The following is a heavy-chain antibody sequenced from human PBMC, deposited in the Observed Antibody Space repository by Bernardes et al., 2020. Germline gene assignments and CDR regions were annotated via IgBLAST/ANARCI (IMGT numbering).Heavy chain of an antibody. V-gene: IGHV4-59*01. CDR2: IYYSGST. Sequence: SETLSLTCTVSGGSISSYYWSWIRQPPGKGLEWIGYIYYSGSTNYNPSLKSRVTISVDTSKNQFSLKLSSVTAADTAVYYCARGWGDYIWGSYPYFDYWGQGTLVTVSS. CDR3: ARGWGDYIWGSYPYFDY. J-gene: IGHJ4*02. D-gene: IGHD3-16*02. CDR1: GGSISSYY.